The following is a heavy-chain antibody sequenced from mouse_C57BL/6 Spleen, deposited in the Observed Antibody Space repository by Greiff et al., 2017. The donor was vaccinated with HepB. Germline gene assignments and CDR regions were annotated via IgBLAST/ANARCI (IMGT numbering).Heavy chain of an antibody. J-gene: IGHJ2*01. V-gene: IGHV1-80*01. CDR3: ARREIYDGYPYDY. CDR2: IYPGDGDT. Sequence: GASVKISCKASGYAFSSYWMNWVKQRPGKGLEWIGQIYPGDGDTNYNGKFKGKATLTADKSSSTAYMQLSSLTSEDAAVYFCARREIYDGYPYDYWGQGTTLTVSS. CDR1: GYAFSSYW. D-gene: IGHD2-3*01.